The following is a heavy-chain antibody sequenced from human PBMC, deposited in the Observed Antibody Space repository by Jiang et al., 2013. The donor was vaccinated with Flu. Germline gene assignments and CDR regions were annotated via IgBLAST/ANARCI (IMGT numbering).Heavy chain of an antibody. V-gene: IGHV4-34*01. J-gene: IGHJ4*02. CDR2: INHSGST. CDR1: GGSFSGYY. CDR3: ARRGFDY. D-gene: IGHD2-15*01. Sequence: GLVKPSETLSLTCAVYGGSFSGYYWSWIRQPPGKGLEWIGEINHSGSTNYNPSLKSRVTISVDTSKNQFSLKLSSVTAADTAVYYCARRGFDYWGQGTLVTVSS.